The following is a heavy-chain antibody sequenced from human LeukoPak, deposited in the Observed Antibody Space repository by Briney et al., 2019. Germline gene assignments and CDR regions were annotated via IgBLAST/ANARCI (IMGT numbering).Heavy chain of an antibody. CDR2: ISSTGSDM. J-gene: IGHJ4*02. CDR3: ARDRALYSGYGVVNY. V-gene: IGHV3-21*01. Sequence: GGSLRLSCAASGFTLNTYSMNWVRQAPGKGLEWVSSISSTGSDMYYADSVKGRFTISRDNSKNTLYLQMSSLRAEDTAVYYCARDRALYSGYGVVNYWGQGTLVTVSS. D-gene: IGHD5-12*01. CDR1: GFTLNTYS.